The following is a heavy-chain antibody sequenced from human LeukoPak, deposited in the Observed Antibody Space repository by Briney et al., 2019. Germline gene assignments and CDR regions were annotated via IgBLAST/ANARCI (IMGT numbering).Heavy chain of an antibody. V-gene: IGHV3-30*18. J-gene: IGHJ4*02. CDR3: AKGSYDTSGYYAVGFDY. CDR1: GLTFSNYG. Sequence: PGGPLRLSCAASGLTFSNYGMHWARKAPGKGLEWVAVISYDGNNKFYADSLKGRFTISRDNSKNMLYLQMNSLRTEDTAVYYCAKGSYDTSGYYAVGFDYWGQGTLVTVSS. CDR2: ISYDGNNK. D-gene: IGHD3-22*01.